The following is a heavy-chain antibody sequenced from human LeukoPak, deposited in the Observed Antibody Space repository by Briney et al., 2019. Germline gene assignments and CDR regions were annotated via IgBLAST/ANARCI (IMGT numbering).Heavy chain of an antibody. CDR2: IYHSGST. Sequence: PSQTLSLTCAVSGGSISSGGYSWSWIRQPPGKGLERIGYIYHSGSTYYNPSLKSRVTISVDRSKNQFSLKLSSVTAAETAVYYCAGGGTYYDFWGGNYPGGGGFDYWGRGTLVTVSS. CDR3: AGGGTYYDFWGGNYPGGGGFDY. V-gene: IGHV4-30-2*02. D-gene: IGHD3-3*01. CDR1: GGSISSGGYS. J-gene: IGHJ4*02.